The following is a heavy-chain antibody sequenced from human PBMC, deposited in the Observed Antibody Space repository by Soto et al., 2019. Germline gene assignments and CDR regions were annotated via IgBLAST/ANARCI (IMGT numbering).Heavy chain of an antibody. CDR1: GFTFSSYG. Sequence: QVQLVESGGGVVHPGRSLRLSCAASGFTFSSYGMHWVRQAPGKGREWVAVIWYDGSNKYYGDSVKGRFNISRDNSKNTLYLQMNSLRAEDTAVYYCARDLTGTRRALGYWGQGTLVTVSS. CDR3: ARDLTGTRRALGY. V-gene: IGHV3-33*01. D-gene: IGHD1-7*01. J-gene: IGHJ4*02. CDR2: IWYDGSNK.